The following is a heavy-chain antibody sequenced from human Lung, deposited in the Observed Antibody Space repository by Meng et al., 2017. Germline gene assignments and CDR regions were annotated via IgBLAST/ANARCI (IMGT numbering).Heavy chain of an antibody. Sequence: EVQLVESGGVVVKPGGSLRLSCAASGFTFSSYSMNWVRQAPGKGLEWVSSISSSSAYADSVKGRFTISRDNAKNSRYLQMNSLRAEDTAVYYCARGRVVVAATPSDYWGQGTLVTVSS. CDR1: GFTFSSYS. CDR2: ISSSSA. D-gene: IGHD2-15*01. V-gene: IGHV3-21*01. J-gene: IGHJ4*02. CDR3: ARGRVVVAATPSDY.